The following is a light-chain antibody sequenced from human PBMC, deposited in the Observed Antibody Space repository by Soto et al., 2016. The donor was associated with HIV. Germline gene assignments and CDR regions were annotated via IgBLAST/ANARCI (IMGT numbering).Light chain of an antibody. V-gene: IGKV1-27*01. CDR2: AAI. Sequence: DIQLTQSPSSLSASIGDTVSITCRASQDIFNYLAWYQQKPGEVPKLLIFAAISLHSGVPSRFSGRGSGTQLTLTISSLQPEDIGTYYCQKYNNDVTFGGGTKVEI. CDR1: QDIFNY. J-gene: IGKJ4*01. CDR3: QKYNNDVT.